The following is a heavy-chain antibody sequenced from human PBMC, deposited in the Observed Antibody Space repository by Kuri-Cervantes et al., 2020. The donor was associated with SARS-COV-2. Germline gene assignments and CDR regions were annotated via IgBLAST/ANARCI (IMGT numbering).Heavy chain of an antibody. J-gene: IGHJ4*02. D-gene: IGHD6-13*01. CDR2: INHSGST. Sequence: GSLRLSCTVSGGSISSSSYYWGWIRQPPGKGLEWIGEINHSGSTNYNPSLKSRVTVSVDTSKNQFSLKLSSVTAADTAVYYCARGGSWYGYWGQGTLVTVSS. V-gene: IGHV4-39*07. CDR3: ARGGSWYGY. CDR1: GGSISSSSYY.